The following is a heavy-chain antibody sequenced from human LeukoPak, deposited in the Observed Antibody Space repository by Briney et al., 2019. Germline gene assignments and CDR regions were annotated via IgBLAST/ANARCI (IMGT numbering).Heavy chain of an antibody. Sequence: ASVKVSCKASGYTFTGYYMHWVRQAPGQGLEWMGWISPNSGDTDIAQKFQGRVTMTRDTSIATSYMEVDSLTSDDTAVYYCARESACGTTNCLAPADWLDP. CDR1: GYTFTGYY. CDR2: ISPNSGDT. J-gene: IGHJ5*02. V-gene: IGHV1-2*02. D-gene: IGHD2-2*01. CDR3: ARESACGTTNCLAPADWLDP.